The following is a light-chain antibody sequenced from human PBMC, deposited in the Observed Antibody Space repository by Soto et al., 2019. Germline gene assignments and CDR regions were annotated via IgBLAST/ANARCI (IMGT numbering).Light chain of an antibody. CDR2: QTS. CDR3: HQRQSWPRT. Sequence: DMVLTQSPXTLSSFQGDRVTLSCRASQYINTRFSWYQHIPCQAPRLLIYQTSLRAAGIPARFSASGSGTDFTITISAVQPEDFALHYCHQRQSWPRTFGQVTKVAIK. V-gene: IGKV3-11*01. CDR1: QYINTR. J-gene: IGKJ1*01.